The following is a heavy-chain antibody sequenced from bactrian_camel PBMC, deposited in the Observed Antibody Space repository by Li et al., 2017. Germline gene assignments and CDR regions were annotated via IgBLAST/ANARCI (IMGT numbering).Heavy chain of an antibody. J-gene: IGHJ4*01. CDR2: ISPGSGRR. CDR1: GSIVSTMC. Sequence: VQLVESGGGSVQAGRSLRLSCASSGSIVSTMCMGWVRQAPGKEREGVAAISPGSGRRWYGDSVKGRFTISRDDNQRTIYLEMNSLEPEDTAIYYCAADFGPYCSDSYLARRANFEGQGTQVTVS. V-gene: IGHV3S40*01. D-gene: IGHD2*01.